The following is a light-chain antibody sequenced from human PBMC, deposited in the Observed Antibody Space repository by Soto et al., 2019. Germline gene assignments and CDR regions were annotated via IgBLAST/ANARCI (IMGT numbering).Light chain of an antibody. CDR3: QQYVRSPWT. J-gene: IGKJ1*01. Sequence: EIVLTQSPGTLSLSPGEGATLSCRASQSVTSSYLAWYQQKPGQAPRLVMYGASIRISGIPDRFSGSGSGTDFTLTISRLEPEDFAVYYCQQYVRSPWTFGQGTKVDIK. CDR1: QSVTSSY. V-gene: IGKV3-20*01. CDR2: GAS.